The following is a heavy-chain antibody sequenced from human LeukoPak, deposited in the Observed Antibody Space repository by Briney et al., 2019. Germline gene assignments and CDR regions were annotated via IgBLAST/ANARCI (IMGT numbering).Heavy chain of an antibody. D-gene: IGHD1/OR15-1a*01. CDR1: GFTFSHFW. Sequence: GGSLRLSCAGSGFTFSHFWMNWVRQAPGKGLEWVAIIKQDGSETYYVDSVKGRFTISRDNAKNSVYLQMNSLRAEDTAMYYCARFLNNYTYADYWGQGTLVTVSS. CDR2: IKQDGSET. V-gene: IGHV3-7*01. CDR3: ARFLNNYTYADY. J-gene: IGHJ4*02.